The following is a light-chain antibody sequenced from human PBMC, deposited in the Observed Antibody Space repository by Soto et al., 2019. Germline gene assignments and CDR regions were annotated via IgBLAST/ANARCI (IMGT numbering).Light chain of an antibody. V-gene: IGKV3-11*01. CDR3: QHRYSWPLT. Sequence: EIVLTQSPATLSLSPGERATLSCRASQSVSIYLAWYRHRPGQAPRLLIYDASNRATGIPARFSGSGSGTDVTLISSSLEPEGFEVYYCQHRYSWPLTFGGGTRVEIK. J-gene: IGKJ4*01. CDR1: QSVSIY. CDR2: DAS.